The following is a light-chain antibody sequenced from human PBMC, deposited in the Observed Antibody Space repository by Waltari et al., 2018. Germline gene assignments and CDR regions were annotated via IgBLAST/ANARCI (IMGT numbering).Light chain of an antibody. V-gene: IGLV2-11*01. Sequence: QSALTPPRPVSGSPGQSVTISCTGTSSDVGGYNYVSWYQQHPDKAPKLIIYDINKRPSGVPDRFSGSKSGNTASLTISGLQAEDEADYYCCSYVGSNIYWVFGGGTKLTVL. CDR2: DIN. CDR1: SSDVGGYNY. CDR3: CSYVGSNIYWV. J-gene: IGLJ3*02.